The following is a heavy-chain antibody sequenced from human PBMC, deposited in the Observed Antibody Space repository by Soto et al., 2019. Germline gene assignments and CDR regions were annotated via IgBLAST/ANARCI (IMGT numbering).Heavy chain of an antibody. V-gene: IGHV1-69*02. CDR2: IIPVIGVG. CDR1: GNTLNTDT. CDR3: AIGRTGSNGYYWA. D-gene: IGHD3-22*01. Sequence: QVQLVQSGAEVKKPGSSVKVSCKPSGNTLNTDTITWLRQAPGQGLEWMGRIIPVIGVGTYAQKFQDRVTITADKSTTTVYMEVTSLTSEDTATYYCAIGRTGSNGYYWAWGQGTPVTAS. J-gene: IGHJ5*02.